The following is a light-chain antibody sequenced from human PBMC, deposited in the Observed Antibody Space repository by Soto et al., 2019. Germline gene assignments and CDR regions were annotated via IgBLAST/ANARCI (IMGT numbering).Light chain of an antibody. CDR3: SSYISTTTV. Sequence: QPASVSGSPGQSITISCTGFSSDIGDYDSVSWYQQHPGSAPKLVIYEVSSRPSGISSRFSASKSGNTASLTISGLQADDEAEYYCSSYISTTTVFGGGTKLTVL. CDR2: EVS. CDR1: SSDIGDYDS. V-gene: IGLV2-14*01. J-gene: IGLJ2*01.